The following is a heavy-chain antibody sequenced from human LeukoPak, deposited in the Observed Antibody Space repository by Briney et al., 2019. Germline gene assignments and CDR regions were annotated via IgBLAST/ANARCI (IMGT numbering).Heavy chain of an antibody. CDR1: GFTLSTYT. J-gene: IGHJ4*02. V-gene: IGHV3-30-3*01. Sequence: PGGSLRLSCAASGFTLSTYTIHWVRQTPGKGLEWMTFISGDGTIDHYAGSVKGRFTISRDNSKNTLYLQMNSLRAEDTAVYYCARARLEYYYGSGSPPDYWGQGTLVTVSS. CDR3: ARARLEYYYGSGSPPDY. D-gene: IGHD3-10*01. CDR2: ISGDGTID.